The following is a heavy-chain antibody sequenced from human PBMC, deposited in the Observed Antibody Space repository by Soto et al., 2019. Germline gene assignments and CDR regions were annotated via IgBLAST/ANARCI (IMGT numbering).Heavy chain of an antibody. CDR1: GGSITTYY. CDR3: ARWGLRFLDHAYDI. V-gene: IGHV4-59*01. CDR2: IYYSGST. D-gene: IGHD3-3*01. Sequence: SETLSLSCTVSGGSITTYYWSWIRQPPGKGLEWIGYIYYSGSTNYNPSLKSRVTISVDTSKNQFSLKLSSVTAADTAVYYCARWGLRFLDHAYDIWGQGTMVTVSS. J-gene: IGHJ3*02.